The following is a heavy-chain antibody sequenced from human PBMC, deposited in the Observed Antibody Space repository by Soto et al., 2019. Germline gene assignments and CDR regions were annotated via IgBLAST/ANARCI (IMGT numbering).Heavy chain of an antibody. D-gene: IGHD2-15*01. CDR3: ATKGGPLTTIVVYSMDV. V-gene: IGHV1-69*01. CDR1: GGTFSSYA. CDR2: IIPIFGTA. J-gene: IGHJ6*02. Sequence: QVQLVQSGAEVKKPGSSVKVSCKASGGTFSSYAISWVRQAPGQGLEWMGGIIPIFGTANYAQKFQGRVTITADESKSPAYMELSSLRSEDTAVYYCATKGGPLTTIVVYSMDVWGQGTTVTVSS.